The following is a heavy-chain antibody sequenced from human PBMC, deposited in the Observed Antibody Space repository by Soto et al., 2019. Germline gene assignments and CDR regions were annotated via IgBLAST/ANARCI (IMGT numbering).Heavy chain of an antibody. CDR3: TRGSGGGFDD. Sequence: QVQLVQSGAEVKKPGSSVKVSCKASGGTFSTYIINWVRQAPGQGLEWMGRIIPVLGLANYAQKFQGRVTITADKSTSTAYMDLSSLRSKDTAMYYCTRGSGGGFDDWGQGTLVTVSS. V-gene: IGHV1-69*02. CDR2: IIPVLGLA. J-gene: IGHJ4*02. D-gene: IGHD1-26*01. CDR1: GGTFSTYI.